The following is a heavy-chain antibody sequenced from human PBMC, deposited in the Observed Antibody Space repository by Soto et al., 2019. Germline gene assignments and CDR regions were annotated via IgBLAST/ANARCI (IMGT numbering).Heavy chain of an antibody. CDR2: IYYSGST. Sequence: PSGTLSLTCTASGGSINSADYYWSWVRQPPGKGLEWIGYIYYSGSTYFNPSLKSRVTISKDTSRNQFSLRLSSVTAADTAVYYCARAIVVTIGGMDVWGQGTTVTAP. V-gene: IGHV4-30-4*01. CDR3: ARAIVVTIGGMDV. D-gene: IGHD5-12*01. J-gene: IGHJ6*02. CDR1: GGSINSADYY.